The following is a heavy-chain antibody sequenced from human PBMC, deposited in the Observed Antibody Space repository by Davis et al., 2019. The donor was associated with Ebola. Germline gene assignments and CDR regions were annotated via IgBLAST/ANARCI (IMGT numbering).Heavy chain of an antibody. J-gene: IGHJ6*02. D-gene: IGHD1/OR15-1a*01. CDR2: IIPIFGTA. Sequence: AASVKVSCKASGGTFSSYAISWVRQAPGQGLEWMGGIIPIFGTANYAQKFQGRVTITADKSTSTAYMELSSLRSEDTAVYYCAKESVPLEHWGQYGMDVWGQGTTVTVSS. CDR3: AKESVPLEHWGQYGMDV. V-gene: IGHV1-69*06. CDR1: GGTFSSYA.